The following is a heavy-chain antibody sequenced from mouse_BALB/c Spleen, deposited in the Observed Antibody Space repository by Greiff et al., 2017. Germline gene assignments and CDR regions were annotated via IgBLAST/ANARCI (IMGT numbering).Heavy chain of an antibody. J-gene: IGHJ2*01. CDR2: INPYNDYT. D-gene: IGHD4-1*01. CDR3: ARGDWEGLTPY. CDR1: GYTFTNHH. Sequence: EVKLVESGAELVRPGASVKISCKAFGYTFTNHHINWVKQRPGQGLDWIGYINPYNDYTSYNQKFKGKATLTVDKSSSTAYMELSSLTSEDSAVYYCARGDWEGLTPYWGQGTTLTVSS. V-gene: IGHV1S45*01.